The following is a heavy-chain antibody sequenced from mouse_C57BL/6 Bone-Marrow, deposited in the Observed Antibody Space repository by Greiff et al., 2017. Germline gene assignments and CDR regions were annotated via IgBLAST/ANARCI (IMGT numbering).Heavy chain of an antibody. J-gene: IGHJ2*01. CDR1: GFNIKNTY. D-gene: IGHD1-1*01. V-gene: IGHV14-3*01. CDR2: IDPANGNT. CDR3: ARGIYGSSYSFDY. Sequence: VQLQQSVAELVRPGASVKLSCTASGFNIKNTYMHWVKQRPEQGLEWIGRIDPANGNTKYAPKFQGKATITAETSSNTAYLQLSSLTSEDTAIYYCARGIYGSSYSFDYWGQGTTLTVSS.